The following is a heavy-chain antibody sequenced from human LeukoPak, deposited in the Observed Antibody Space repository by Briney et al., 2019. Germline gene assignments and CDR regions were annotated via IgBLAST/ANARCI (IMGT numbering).Heavy chain of an antibody. CDR3: AKDSVPATYRHYSPSFDY. D-gene: IGHD4-11*01. J-gene: IGHJ4*02. CDR1: GFIFSSYA. CDR2: ITGSGDTT. V-gene: IGHV3-23*01. Sequence: PGGSLRLSCAASGFIFSSYAMNWVRQAPGKGLEWVSAITGSGDTTYYADSVKGRFTISRDNSKDTLYLQMNSLRAEDSAVYYCAKDSVPATYRHYSPSFDYWGQGILVTVSS.